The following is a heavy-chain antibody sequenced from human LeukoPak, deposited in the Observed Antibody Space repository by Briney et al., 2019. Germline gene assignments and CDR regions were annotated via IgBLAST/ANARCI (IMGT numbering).Heavy chain of an antibody. CDR2: IYYSGST. CDR1: GGSISSYY. CDR3: ARDLGYCSSTSCHGPFDP. J-gene: IGHJ5*02. D-gene: IGHD2-2*01. V-gene: IGHV4-59*01. Sequence: SETLSLTCTVSGGSISSYYWSWIRQPPGKGLEWIGYIYYSGSTNYNPSLKSRVTISVDTSKNQFSLKLSSVTAADTAVYYCARDLGYCSSTSCHGPFDPWGQGTLVTVSS.